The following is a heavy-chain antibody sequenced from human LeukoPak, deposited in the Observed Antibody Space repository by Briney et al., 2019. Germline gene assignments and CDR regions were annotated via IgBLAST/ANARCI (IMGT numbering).Heavy chain of an antibody. Sequence: PGGSLRLSCAASGFTFNTYYMSWIRQAPGKGLEWISYISSTVSTTYYADSVKGRFTISRDNAKNSLYLQMNSLRAEDTAVYYCARGGGYYHLDYWGQGTLVTVSS. J-gene: IGHJ4*02. CDR3: ARGGGYYHLDY. CDR2: ISSTVSTT. D-gene: IGHD3-22*01. V-gene: IGHV3-11*04. CDR1: GFTFNTYY.